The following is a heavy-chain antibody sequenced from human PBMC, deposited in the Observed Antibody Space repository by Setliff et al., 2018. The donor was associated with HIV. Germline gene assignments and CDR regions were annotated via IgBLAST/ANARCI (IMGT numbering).Heavy chain of an antibody. J-gene: IGHJ5*02. CDR3: ARGKNSSSSPNWFDP. Sequence: GASVKVSCKTSGYSFTNYAIHWVRQAPGQGLEWVGGIIPMFETAKYAQKFQGRVTITADESTSTAYMELSSLRSEDTAVYYCARGKNSSSSPNWFDPWGQGTLVTVSS. V-gene: IGHV1-69*13. D-gene: IGHD3-22*01. CDR1: GYSFTNYA. CDR2: IIPMFETA.